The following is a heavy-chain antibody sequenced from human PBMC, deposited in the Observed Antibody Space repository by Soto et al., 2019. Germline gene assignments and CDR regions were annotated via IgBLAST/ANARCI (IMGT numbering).Heavy chain of an antibody. CDR1: VGTFSSYA. J-gene: IGHJ6*02. D-gene: IGHD6-13*01. V-gene: IGHV1-69*13. CDR2: IIPIFGTA. Sequence: ASVKVSCKASVGTFSSYAISWVRQAPGQGLEWMGGIIPIFGTANYAQKFQGRVTITADESTSTAYMELSSLRSEDTAVYYCAREITAAGDYYYYGMDVWGQGTTVTVS. CDR3: AREITAAGDYYYYGMDV.